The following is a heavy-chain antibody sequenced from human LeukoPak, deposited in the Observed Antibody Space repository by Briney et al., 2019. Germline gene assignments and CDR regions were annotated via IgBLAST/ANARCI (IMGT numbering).Heavy chain of an antibody. J-gene: IGHJ4*02. CDR3: ARTRGYSGYDYEY. CDR2: INHSGST. V-gene: IGHV4-34*01. Sequence: KPSETLSLTCAVYGGSFSGYYWSWIRQPPGKGLEWIGEINHSGSTNYNPSLKSRVTISVDTSKNQFSLKLSSVTAADTAVYYCARTRGYSGYDYEYWGQGTLVTVSS. CDR1: GGSFSGYY. D-gene: IGHD5-12*01.